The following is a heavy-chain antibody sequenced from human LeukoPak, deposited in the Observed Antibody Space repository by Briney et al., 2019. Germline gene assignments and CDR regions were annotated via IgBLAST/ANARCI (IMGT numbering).Heavy chain of an antibody. CDR3: AREPPLRSQDIVVVPAAIREGNGMDV. CDR2: IYYSGST. D-gene: IGHD2-2*02. CDR1: GGSISSGGYY. V-gene: IGHV4-61*08. Sequence: PSETLSLTCTVSGGSISSGGYYWSWIRQHPGKGLEWIGYIYYSGSTNYNPSLKSRVTMSVDTSKNQFSLRLSSVTAADTAVYYCAREPPLRSQDIVVVPAAIREGNGMDVWGQGTTVTVSS. J-gene: IGHJ6*02.